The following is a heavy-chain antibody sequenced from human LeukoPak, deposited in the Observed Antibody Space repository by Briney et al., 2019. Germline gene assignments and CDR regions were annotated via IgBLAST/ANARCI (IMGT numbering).Heavy chain of an antibody. J-gene: IGHJ6*02. CDR1: GFTFSSFA. D-gene: IGHD3-22*01. CDR2: ISGSGGGT. V-gene: IGHV3-23*01. CDR3: AKVRFDSSGYYYTYYYYGMDV. Sequence: GGSLRLSCAASGFTFSSFAMIWVRQAPGKGLEWVSGISGSGGGTYYADSVKGRFTVSRDNSKSTLYLQMTSLRAEDTAVYFCAKVRFDSSGYYYTYYYYGMDVWGQGTTVTVSS.